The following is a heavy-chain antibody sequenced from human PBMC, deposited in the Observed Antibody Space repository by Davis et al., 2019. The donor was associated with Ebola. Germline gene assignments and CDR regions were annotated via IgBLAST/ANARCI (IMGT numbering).Heavy chain of an antibody. V-gene: IGHV4-31*03. D-gene: IGHD2-15*01. Sequence: SETLSPTCTVPGGSISSGGYYWSWIRQHPGKGLEWIRYIYYSGSTYYNPSPTSRVTITVDTSTNQFSLKLSSVTAADTAVYYCARGSYCSGGSCYNYWGQGTLVTVSS. CDR3: ARGSYCSGGSCYNY. CDR1: GGSISSGGYY. CDR2: IYYSGST. J-gene: IGHJ4*02.